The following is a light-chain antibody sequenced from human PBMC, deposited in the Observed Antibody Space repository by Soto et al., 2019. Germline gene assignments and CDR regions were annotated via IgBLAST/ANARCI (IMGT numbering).Light chain of an antibody. CDR2: DDN. V-gene: IGLV1-51*01. CDR1: SSNIGGNS. CDR3: RSWDSSLSAYV. Sequence: QSLLTQPPSVSAAPGQKFTISCSGSSSNIGGNSVSRYQQLPGTAPKLLIYDDNKRPSGIPDRFSGSKSGTSATLGITGFQTGDEADYYCRSWDSSLSAYVFGTGTKVTVL. J-gene: IGLJ1*01.